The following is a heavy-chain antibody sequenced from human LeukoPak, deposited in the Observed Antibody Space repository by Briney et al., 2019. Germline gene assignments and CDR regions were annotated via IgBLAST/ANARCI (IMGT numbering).Heavy chain of an antibody. V-gene: IGHV1-46*01. CDR3: ARDSESITMVRGVIITGGFDY. Sequence: ATVKISCKVSGYTFTDYYMHWVQQAPGQGLEWMGIINPSGGSTSYAQKFQGRVTMTRDTSTSTVYMELSSLRSEDTAVYYCARDSESITMVRGVIITGGFDYWGQGTLVTVSS. D-gene: IGHD3-10*01. J-gene: IGHJ4*02. CDR2: INPSGGST. CDR1: GYTFTDYY.